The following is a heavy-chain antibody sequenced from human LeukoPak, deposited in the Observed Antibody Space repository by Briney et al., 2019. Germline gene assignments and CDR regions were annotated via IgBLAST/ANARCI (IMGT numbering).Heavy chain of an antibody. D-gene: IGHD6-13*01. CDR2: ISSSSSYI. J-gene: IGHJ5*02. V-gene: IGHV3-21*01. CDR1: GFTFSSYS. CDR3: ARAHSSSLAWFDP. Sequence: PGGSLRLSCAASGFTFSSYSMNWVRQAPGKGLEWVSSISSSSSYIYYADSVKGRFTISRDNAKNSLYLQMNSLRAEDTAVYYCARAHSSSLAWFDPWGQRTLVTVSS.